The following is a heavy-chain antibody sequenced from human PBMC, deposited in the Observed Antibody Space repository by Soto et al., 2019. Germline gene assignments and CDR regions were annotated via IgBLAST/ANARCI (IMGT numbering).Heavy chain of an antibody. V-gene: IGHV1-8*01. Sequence: QVQLVQSGAEVKKPGASVKVSCKTSGYTFTSYDINWVRQATGQGLEWMGWLNPNNGDTGYAQKFQGRITMTRNTXXXTXXMELSSLRSDDTAVYYCARDYSAYGSGTYYRRYYCHFGLDVWGQGTTVTVSS. D-gene: IGHD3-10*01. CDR3: ARDYSAYGSGTYYRRYYCHFGLDV. J-gene: IGHJ6*02. CDR2: LNPNNGDT. CDR1: GYTFTSYD.